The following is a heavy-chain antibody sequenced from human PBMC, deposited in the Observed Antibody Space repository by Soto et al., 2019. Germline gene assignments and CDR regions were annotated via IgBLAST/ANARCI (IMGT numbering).Heavy chain of an antibody. D-gene: IGHD2-15*01. J-gene: IGHJ5*02. CDR3: ARAPRGYCSSVTCPGWFGP. CDR1: GGSLSGYY. CDR2: INRSGNP. Sequence: PSETLSLTCAVYGGSLSGYYWSWIRQPPGKEMEWIGEINRSGNPNHNPSLKSRVTISVDTSKNYFSLNLTSVTAADTAVYYCARAPRGYCSSVTCPGWFGPWGQGTLVTVSS. V-gene: IGHV4-34*01.